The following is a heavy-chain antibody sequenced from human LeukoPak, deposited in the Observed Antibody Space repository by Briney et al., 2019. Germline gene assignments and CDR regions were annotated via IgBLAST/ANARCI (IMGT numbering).Heavy chain of an antibody. V-gene: IGHV3-66*01. J-gene: IGHJ3*02. CDR3: AREGCSSTSCYTAFDI. Sequence: GGSLRLSCAASGFTVSSNYMSWVRQPPGKGLEWVSLIYSGGSTYYAESVKGRFTISRDNSKNTLYLQMNSLRAEDTAVYYCAREGCSSTSCYTAFDIWGQGTIVTVSS. D-gene: IGHD2-2*02. CDR1: GFTVSSNY. CDR2: IYSGGST.